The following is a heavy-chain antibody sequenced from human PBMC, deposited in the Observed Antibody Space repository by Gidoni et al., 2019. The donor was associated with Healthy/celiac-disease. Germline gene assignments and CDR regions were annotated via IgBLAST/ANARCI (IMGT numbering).Heavy chain of an antibody. D-gene: IGHD6-13*01. V-gene: IGHV4-59*01. Sequence: QVQLQESGPGLVKPSETLSLTCTVSGGSISSYYWSWIRQPPGKGLEWIGYIYYSGSTNYNPSLKSRVTISVDTSKNQFSLKLSSVTAADTAVYYCARSWYAYYFDYWGQGTLVTVSS. CDR2: IYYSGST. J-gene: IGHJ4*02. CDR1: GGSISSYY. CDR3: ARSWYAYYFDY.